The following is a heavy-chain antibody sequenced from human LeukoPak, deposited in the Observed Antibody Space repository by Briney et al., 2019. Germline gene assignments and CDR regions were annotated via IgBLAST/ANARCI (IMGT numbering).Heavy chain of an antibody. V-gene: IGHV3-48*02. D-gene: IGHD6-13*01. CDR3: ARGLAYSSSPFDY. CDR2: VSSSSGTM. CDR1: GFTFSSYS. Sequence: GRSLRLSCAASGFTFSSYSMNWVRQAPRKGLEWVSYVSSSSGTMYYADSVKGRFTISRDNAKNSLFLQMSSLRDEDTAVYYCARGLAYSSSPFDYWGHGTLVTVSS. J-gene: IGHJ5*01.